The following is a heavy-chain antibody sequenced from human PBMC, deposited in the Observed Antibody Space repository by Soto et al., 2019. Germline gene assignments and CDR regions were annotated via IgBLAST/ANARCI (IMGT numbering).Heavy chain of an antibody. CDR3: ARGRGYSYGLDP. CDR1: GGSISSNTNY. Sequence: SETLSLTCTVSGGSISSNTNYWRWIRQPPGEGLEWIGFISYSGTTSYSPSLKSRVAISLDTSKNQFSLSLSSVTATDTAVYYCARGRGYSYGLDPWGQGTLVTVSS. CDR2: ISYSGTT. D-gene: IGHD5-18*01. J-gene: IGHJ5*02. V-gene: IGHV4-30-4*01.